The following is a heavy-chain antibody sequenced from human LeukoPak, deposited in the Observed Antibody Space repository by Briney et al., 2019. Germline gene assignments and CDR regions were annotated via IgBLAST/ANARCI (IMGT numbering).Heavy chain of an antibody. CDR1: GGTFSSYT. CDR3: ARDRGQQPLLLGFDY. D-gene: IGHD6-13*01. J-gene: IGHJ4*02. Sequence: GSSVKVSCKASGGTFSSYTISWVRRAPGQGLEWMGRIIPILGIANYAQKFQGRVTITADKSTSTAYMELSSLRSEDTAVYYCARDRGQQPLLLGFDYWGQGTLVTVSS. V-gene: IGHV1-69*04. CDR2: IIPILGIA.